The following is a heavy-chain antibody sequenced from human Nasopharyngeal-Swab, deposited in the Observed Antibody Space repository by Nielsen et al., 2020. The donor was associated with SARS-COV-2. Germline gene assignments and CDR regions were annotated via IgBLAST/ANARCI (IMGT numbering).Heavy chain of an antibody. D-gene: IGHD5-18*01. CDR1: GFTFSSYG. CDR2: IWYDGSNK. CDR3: ARDRGSYGQGKIDY. V-gene: IGHV3-33*01. Sequence: GESLTISCAASGFTFSSYGMHWVRQAPGKGLEWVAVIWYDGSNKYYADSVKGRFTISRDNSKNTLYLQMNSLRAEDTAVYYCARDRGSYGQGKIDYWGQGTLVTVSS. J-gene: IGHJ4*02.